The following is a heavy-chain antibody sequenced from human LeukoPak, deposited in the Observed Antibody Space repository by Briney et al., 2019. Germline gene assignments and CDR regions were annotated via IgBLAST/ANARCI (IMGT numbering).Heavy chain of an antibody. CDR1: GYTFTSYG. CDR2: ISAYNGNT. J-gene: IGHJ4*02. CDR3: ARVYDCGGDCYTGSFDY. D-gene: IGHD2-21*02. V-gene: IGHV1-18*01. Sequence: ASVKVSCKASGYTFTSYGISWVRQAPGQGLEWIGWISAYNGNTNYAQKLQGRVTMTTDTSTSTAYMELRSLRSDDTAVYYCARVYDCGGDCYTGSFDYWGQGTLVTVSS.